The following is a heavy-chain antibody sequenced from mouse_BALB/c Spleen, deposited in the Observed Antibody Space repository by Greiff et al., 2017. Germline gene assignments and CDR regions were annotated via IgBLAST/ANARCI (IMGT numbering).Heavy chain of an antibody. CDR2: IYPSDSYT. J-gene: IGHJ2*01. Sequence: VQLQQPGAELVRPGASVKLSCKASGYTFTSYWINWVKQRPGQGLEWIGNIYPSDSYTNYNQKFKDKATLTVDKSSSTAYMQLSSPTSEDSAVYYCARGVPFDYGGQGTTLTVSS. V-gene: IGHV1-69*02. D-gene: IGHD5-1*01. CDR3: ARGVPFDY. CDR1: GYTFTSYW.